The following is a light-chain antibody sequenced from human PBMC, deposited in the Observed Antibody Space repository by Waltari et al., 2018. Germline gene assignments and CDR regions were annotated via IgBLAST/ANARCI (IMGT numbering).Light chain of an antibody. V-gene: IGKV3-20*01. CDR2: RAS. Sequence: PGERATLSCRASQTVTADYLAWYQHKPGQAPRLLIYRASSRATGIPDRFSGSGSGTDFTLTISRLEPEDFAVYYCQQYGSSLRTFGQGTKVEI. J-gene: IGKJ1*01. CDR1: QTVTADY. CDR3: QQYGSSLRT.